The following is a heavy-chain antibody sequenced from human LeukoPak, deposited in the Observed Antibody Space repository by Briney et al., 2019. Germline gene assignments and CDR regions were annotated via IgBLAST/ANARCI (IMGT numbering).Heavy chain of an antibody. J-gene: IGHJ4*02. CDR1: GFTFDDYA. CDR3: ARDQTAVTGVWGTIDY. CDR2: ISWNSGSI. V-gene: IGHV3-9*01. Sequence: PGGSLRLSCAASGFTFDDYAMHWVRQAPGKGLEWVSGISWNSGSIGYADSVKGRFTISRDNAKNSLYLQMNSLRAEDTALYYCARDQTAVTGVWGTIDYWGQGTLVIVSS. D-gene: IGHD2-8*02.